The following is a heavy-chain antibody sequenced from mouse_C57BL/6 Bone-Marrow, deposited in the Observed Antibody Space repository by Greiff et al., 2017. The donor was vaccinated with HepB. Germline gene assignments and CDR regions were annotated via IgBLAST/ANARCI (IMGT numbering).Heavy chain of an antibody. CDR3: AREGAYDLDY. CDR2: IYPRSGNT. D-gene: IGHD6-5*01. V-gene: IGHV1-81*01. CDR1: GYTFTSYG. Sequence: QVQLQQPGAELVKPGASVKLSCKASGYTFTSYGISWVKQRTGQGLEWIGEIYPRSGNTYYNEKFKGKATLTADKSSSTAYMELRSLTSEDSAVYFCAREGAYDLDYWGQGTTLTVSS. J-gene: IGHJ2*01.